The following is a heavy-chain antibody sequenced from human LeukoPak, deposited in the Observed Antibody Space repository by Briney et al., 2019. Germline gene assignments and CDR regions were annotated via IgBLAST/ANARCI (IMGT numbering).Heavy chain of an antibody. D-gene: IGHD3-9*01. Sequence: GGSLRLSCAASGFTFSSYGMHWVRQAPGKGLEWVAVIWYDGSNKYYADSVKGRFTISRDNSKNTLYLQMNSLRAEDTAVYYCARGPDWETYYYYGMDVWGQGTTVTVSS. CDR1: GFTFSSYG. CDR2: IWYDGSNK. CDR3: ARGPDWETYYYYGMDV. J-gene: IGHJ6*02. V-gene: IGHV3-33*01.